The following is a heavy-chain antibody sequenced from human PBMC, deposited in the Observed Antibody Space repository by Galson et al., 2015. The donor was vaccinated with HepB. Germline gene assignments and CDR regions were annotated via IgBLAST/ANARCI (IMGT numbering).Heavy chain of an antibody. CDR2: ISSHGDST. J-gene: IGHJ4*02. CDR1: GFTFSSYA. V-gene: IGHV3-64D*06. Sequence: SLRLSCAASGFTFSSYAMHWVHQAAGKGLDFVSAISSHGDSTYYADSVKGRFTISRDNSKNTLYLQMSSLRAEDTALYYCVKCQQGYSGYDYLDYWGQGTLVTVSS. D-gene: IGHD5-12*01. CDR3: VKCQQGYSGYDYLDY.